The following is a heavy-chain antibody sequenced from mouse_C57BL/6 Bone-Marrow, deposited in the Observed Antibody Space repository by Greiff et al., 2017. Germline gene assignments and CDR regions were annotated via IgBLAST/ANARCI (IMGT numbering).Heavy chain of an antibody. CDR3: ARRGGFGYFDY. Sequence: VQLQQPGAELVKPGASVKLSCKASGYTFTSYWMHWVKQRPGQGLEWIGMIHPNSGSTNYNEKFKSKATLTVDKSSSTAYMQLSSLTSEDSAVYYCARRGGFGYFDYWRQGATLTVSS. CDR2: IHPNSGST. CDR1: GYTFTSYW. J-gene: IGHJ2*01. V-gene: IGHV1-64*01.